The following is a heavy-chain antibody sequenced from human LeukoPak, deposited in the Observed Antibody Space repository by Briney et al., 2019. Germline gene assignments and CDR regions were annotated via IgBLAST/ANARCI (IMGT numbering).Heavy chain of an antibody. Sequence: GGSLRLSCAASGFTFSSYAMHWVRQAPGKGLEWVAVISYDGSNKYYADSVKGRFTISRDNSKNTLYLQMNSLRAEDTAVYYCARIAAAGNYYYYYMDVWGKGTTVTISS. CDR3: ARIAAAGNYYYYYMDV. D-gene: IGHD6-13*01. CDR2: ISYDGSNK. V-gene: IGHV3-30*04. CDR1: GFTFSSYA. J-gene: IGHJ6*03.